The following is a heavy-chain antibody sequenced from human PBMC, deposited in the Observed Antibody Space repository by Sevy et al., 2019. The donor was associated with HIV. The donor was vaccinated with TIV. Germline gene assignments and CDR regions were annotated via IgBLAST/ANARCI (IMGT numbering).Heavy chain of an antibody. CDR2: MKEDGSER. Sequence: GESLKISCAASGFTFSSYWMSWVRQAPGKGLEWVATMKEDGSERNYVDSVKGRFTISRDNAKNSLYLQMNSLRAEDTAVYYCVREGVGGYSYSLDYWGQGTLVTVSS. J-gene: IGHJ4*02. D-gene: IGHD5-18*01. CDR1: GFTFSSYW. CDR3: VREGVGGYSYSLDY. V-gene: IGHV3-7*01.